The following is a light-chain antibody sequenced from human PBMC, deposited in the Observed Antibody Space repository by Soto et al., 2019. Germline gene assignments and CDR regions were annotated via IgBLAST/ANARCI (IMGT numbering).Light chain of an antibody. CDR1: QSVSSF. CDR3: QQHGGSPLFT. CDR2: GAS. Sequence: EIVLTQSPGSLSLSPGERANLSCRASQSVSSFLAWYQQKPGQAPRLLIYGASTRAAGVPDRFSGSGWGTDFTLTIHRLEPEDFALYYCQQHGGSPLFTFGPGTKVDVK. J-gene: IGKJ3*01. V-gene: IGKV3-20*01.